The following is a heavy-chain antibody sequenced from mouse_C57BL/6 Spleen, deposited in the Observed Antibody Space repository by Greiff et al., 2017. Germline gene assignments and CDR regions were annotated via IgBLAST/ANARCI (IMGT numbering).Heavy chain of an antibody. CDR3: ARSDYSTPYYFDY. Sequence: QVQLQQSGAELAKPGASVKLSCKASGYTFTSYWMHWVKQRPGQGLEWIGYINPSSGYTKYNQKFKDKATLTADKSSSTAYMQLSSLTYEDSAVYYCARSDYSTPYYFDYWGQGTTLTVSS. V-gene: IGHV1-7*01. CDR2: INPSSGYT. CDR1: GYTFTSYW. D-gene: IGHD2-5*01. J-gene: IGHJ2*01.